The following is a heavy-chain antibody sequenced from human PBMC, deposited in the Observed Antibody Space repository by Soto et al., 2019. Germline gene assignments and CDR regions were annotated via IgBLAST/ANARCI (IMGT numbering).Heavy chain of an antibody. D-gene: IGHD2-15*01. J-gene: IGHJ4*02. V-gene: IGHV3-48*03. CDR3: ARTGGSDMPSPYYFDY. CDR2: ISSSGSTI. Sequence: GGSLRLSCAASGFTFSSYEMNWVRQAPGKGLEWVSYISSSGSTIYYADSVKGRFTISRDNAKNSLYLQMNSLRAEDTAVYYCARTGGSDMPSPYYFDYWGQGTLVTFSS. CDR1: GFTFSSYE.